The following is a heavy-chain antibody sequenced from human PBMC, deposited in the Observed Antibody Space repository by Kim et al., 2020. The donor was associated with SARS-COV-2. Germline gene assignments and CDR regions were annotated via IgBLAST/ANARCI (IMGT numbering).Heavy chain of an antibody. CDR2: A. V-gene: IGHV1-69*04. D-gene: IGHD6-19*01. CDR3: ARAPSGWYVDY. Sequence: ANTAQRCQGRVTMTADKSTSPAYMELRSLRSEDTAVYYCARAPSGWYVDYWGQGTLVTVSS. J-gene: IGHJ4*02.